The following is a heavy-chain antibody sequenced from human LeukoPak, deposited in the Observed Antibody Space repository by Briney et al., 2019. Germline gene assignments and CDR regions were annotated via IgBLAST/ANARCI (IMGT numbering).Heavy chain of an antibody. D-gene: IGHD3-3*01. CDR1: GGSISSTSYY. Sequence: ASETLSLTCSVSGGSISSTSYYWGWIRQPPGRGLEWIGSIYYSGNTYYNPSFQSRVTISIDTSKNQFSLKLSSVTAADTAVYCCARLVLRFLGFDYWGQGTLVTVSS. CDR3: ARLVLRFLGFDY. J-gene: IGHJ4*02. V-gene: IGHV4-39*01. CDR2: IYYSGNT.